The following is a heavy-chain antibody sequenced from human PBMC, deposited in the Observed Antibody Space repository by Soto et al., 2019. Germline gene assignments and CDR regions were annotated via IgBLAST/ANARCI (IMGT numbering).Heavy chain of an antibody. CDR3: ASEKGGAAAFDI. V-gene: IGHV1-46*01. CDR1: GYTFTSSY. D-gene: IGHD3-16*01. Sequence: EASVKVSCKASGYTFTSSYLHWVRQAPGQGLEWMAIINPSGGSPSFAQKFQGRVTMTRDTSTSTVYMELSSLRSEDTAVYYCASEKGGAAAFDIRGQGTMVTVSS. J-gene: IGHJ3*02. CDR2: INPSGGSP.